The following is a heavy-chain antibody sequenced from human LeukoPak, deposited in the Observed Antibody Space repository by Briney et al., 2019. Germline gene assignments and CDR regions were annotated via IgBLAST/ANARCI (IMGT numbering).Heavy chain of an antibody. CDR3: ARARFGYNRGPFDY. J-gene: IGHJ4*02. V-gene: IGHV3-30-3*01. CDR1: GFTFSNYA. D-gene: IGHD5-24*01. Sequence: GGSLRLSCAAPGFTFSNYAMHWVRQAPGKGLEWVAFISYDGSNKHYADSVKGRFTISRDNSKNTLYLQMNSLRPEDTAVYYCARARFGYNRGPFDYWGQGILVTVSS. CDR2: ISYDGSNK.